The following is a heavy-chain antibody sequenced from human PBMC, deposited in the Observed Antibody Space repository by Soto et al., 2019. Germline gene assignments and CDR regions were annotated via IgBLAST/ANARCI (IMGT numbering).Heavy chain of an antibody. CDR3: TRPFGTTTFYFAMDV. CDR1: GGSISSSSYY. Sequence: PSETLSLTCTVSGGSISSSSYYWGWIRQPTGKGLEWIGSIHYSGNTYYNPSFKSRVTTSLDTSKNQFSLKLSSVTAADTAVYYCTRPFGTTTFYFAMDVWGQGTTVTVSS. V-gene: IGHV4-39*01. J-gene: IGHJ6*02. CDR2: IHYSGNT. D-gene: IGHD1-7*01.